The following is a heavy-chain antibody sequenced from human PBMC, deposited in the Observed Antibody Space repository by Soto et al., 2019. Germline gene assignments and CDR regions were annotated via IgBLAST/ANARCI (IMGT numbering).Heavy chain of an antibody. CDR3: ARDPQIAALY. V-gene: IGHV3-48*01. CDR2: ISTSGSTI. D-gene: IGHD2-15*01. Sequence: GGSMRVSCAAAGFLFSSYGRNWVRQAPGKGLEWVSYISTSGSTIYYADSVKGRFTISRDNAENSLYLQMNTLRAEDTAAYYCARDPQIAALYWGQGTLVTVSS. J-gene: IGHJ4*02. CDR1: GFLFSSYG.